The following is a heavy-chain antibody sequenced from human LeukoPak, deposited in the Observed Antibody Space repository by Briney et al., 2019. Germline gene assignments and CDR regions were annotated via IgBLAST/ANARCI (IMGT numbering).Heavy chain of an antibody. D-gene: IGHD5-12*01. CDR3: ARGGFRGYRFFRKYYFDY. Sequence: ASVKVSCKASGYTFTSYDINWVRQATGQGLEWMGWMNPNSGNTGYAQKFQGRVTMTRNTSISTAYMELSSLRSEDTAVYYCARGGFRGYRFFRKYYFDYWGQGALVTVSS. V-gene: IGHV1-8*01. CDR1: GYTFTSYD. J-gene: IGHJ4*02. CDR2: MNPNSGNT.